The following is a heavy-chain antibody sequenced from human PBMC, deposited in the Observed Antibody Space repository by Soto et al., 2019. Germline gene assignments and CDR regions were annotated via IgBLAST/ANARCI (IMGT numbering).Heavy chain of an antibody. CDR1: GCSISSGGYY. J-gene: IGHJ4*01. V-gene: IGHV4-31*03. CDR2: IFHSGST. CDR3: AGGANYDNYFVY. D-gene: IGHD3-22*01. Sequence: QVQLQESGPGLVKPTQTLSLTCTVSGCSISSGGYYWSWIRPHPVKGLEWIGYIFHSGSTSYTPSLRSRITTSVDTSKTQFSLKMSSVTAADTAVYYCAGGANYDNYFVYWGHRTLVTVSS.